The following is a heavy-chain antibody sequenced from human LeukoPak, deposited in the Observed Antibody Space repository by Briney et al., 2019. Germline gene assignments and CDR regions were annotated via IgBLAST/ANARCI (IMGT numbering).Heavy chain of an antibody. V-gene: IGHV3-23*01. Sequence: GGSLRLSCAASGFTFSSYAMSWVHQAPGKGLEWVSAISGSGGSTYYADSVKGRFTISRDNSKNTLYLQMNSLRAEDTAVYYCAKAVLLWFGEFDYFDYWGQGTLVTVSS. J-gene: IGHJ4*02. D-gene: IGHD3-10*01. CDR1: GFTFSSYA. CDR3: AKAVLLWFGEFDYFDY. CDR2: ISGSGGST.